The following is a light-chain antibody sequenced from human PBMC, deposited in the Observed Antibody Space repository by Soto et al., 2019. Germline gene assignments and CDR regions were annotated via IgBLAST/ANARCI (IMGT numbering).Light chain of an antibody. CDR3: QQLESYPST. CDR2: AAS. J-gene: IGKJ4*01. CDR1: QGISSY. Sequence: AIRMTQSPSSLSASTGDRFTITCRASQGISSYLAWYQQKPGKAPKLLIYAASTLQSGVPSRFSGSGSGTDFTLTISSLQPEDFATYYCQQLESYPSTFGGGTKVDIK. V-gene: IGKV1-8*01.